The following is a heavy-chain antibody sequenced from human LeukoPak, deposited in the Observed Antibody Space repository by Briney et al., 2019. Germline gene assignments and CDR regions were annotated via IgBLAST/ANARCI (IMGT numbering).Heavy chain of an antibody. D-gene: IGHD1-26*01. CDR1: GFTFSSYA. CDR3: ARVGEGAAKD. V-gene: IGHV3-53*01. CDR2: IYSGGST. J-gene: IGHJ4*02. Sequence: GSLRLSCAASGFTFSSYAMSWVRQAPGKGLEWVSVIYSGGSTYYADSVKGRFAISRDNSKNTLYLEMNSLRAEDTAVYYCARVGEGAAKDWGQGTLVTVSS.